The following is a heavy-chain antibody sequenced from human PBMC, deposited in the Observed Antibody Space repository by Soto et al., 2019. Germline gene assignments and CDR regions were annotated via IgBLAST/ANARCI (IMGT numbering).Heavy chain of an antibody. V-gene: IGHV4-31*03. D-gene: IGHD3-9*01. Sequence: PSETLSLTCSVSDDSMRSGGYYWTWIRQLPGKGLQWIGFIHYSGATLYSPSLKSRVSISMQMSNNQFSLRLGSVTAADTAIYYCLRGEDKDDSHPPHNWGQGTLVTVSS. CDR1: DDSMRSGGYY. CDR3: LRGEDKDDSHPPHN. J-gene: IGHJ4*02. CDR2: IHYSGAT.